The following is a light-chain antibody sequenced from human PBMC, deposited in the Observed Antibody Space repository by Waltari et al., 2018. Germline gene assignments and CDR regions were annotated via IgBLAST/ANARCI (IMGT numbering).Light chain of an antibody. V-gene: IGLV2-8*01. Sequence: QSALTQPPSASGSPGQSVTISCTGTSSDVGGYNYGPRYQQHPGKVPKLMIYEVSKRPSGVPDRFSGSKSGNTASLTVSGLQAEDEADYYCSSYAGSNNLGVFGGGTKLTVL. J-gene: IGLJ2*01. CDR2: EVS. CDR3: SSYAGSNNLGV. CDR1: SSDVGGYNY.